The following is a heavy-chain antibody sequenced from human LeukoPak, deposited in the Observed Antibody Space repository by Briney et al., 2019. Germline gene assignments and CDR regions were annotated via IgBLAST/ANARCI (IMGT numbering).Heavy chain of an antibody. CDR3: AHRQAPDGTKYFDY. D-gene: IGHD6-13*01. Sequence: SGPTMVNPTQTLTLTCTFSGFSLRTARVGVGWIRQAPGKALEWLALIYWDDDKRYSPSLKSRLTIAKDTSKNQVVLTMTNMDPVDTATYYCAHRQAPDGTKYFDYWGQGTLVTVSS. CDR2: IYWDDDK. V-gene: IGHV2-5*02. J-gene: IGHJ4*02. CDR1: GFSLRTARVG.